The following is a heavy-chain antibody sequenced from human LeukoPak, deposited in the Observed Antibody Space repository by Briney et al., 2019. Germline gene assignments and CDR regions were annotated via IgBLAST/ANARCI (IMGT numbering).Heavy chain of an antibody. CDR3: ARDSRAYYDFWRGTTYYYYMDV. J-gene: IGHJ6*03. D-gene: IGHD3-3*01. V-gene: IGHV3-48*04. CDR2: IGIGAGSTTI. CDR1: GFTFSDYT. Sequence: GGSLRLSCAASGFTFSDYTMNWVRQAPGKGLEWVSYIGIGAGSTTIYYADSVKGRFTISRDNAKNSLYLQMNSLRAEDTAVYYCARDSRAYYDFWRGTTYYYYMDVWGKGTTVTVSS.